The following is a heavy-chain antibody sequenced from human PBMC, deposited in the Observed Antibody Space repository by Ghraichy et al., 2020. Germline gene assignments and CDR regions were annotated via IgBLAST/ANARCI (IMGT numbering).Heavy chain of an antibody. CDR1: GFSLRTSSMR. CDR3: ARILSGSHFDS. J-gene: IGHJ4*02. V-gene: IGHV2-70*04. D-gene: IGHD1-26*01. CDR2: IDWDDDK. Sequence: SGPTLVKPTQTLTLTCTFSGFSLRTSSMRVGWIRQPPGKALEWLARIDWDDDKFYSASLKSRLTISKDTSKNQVVLSMTNTDPVDTATYYCARILSGSHFDSWGQGILVTVSS.